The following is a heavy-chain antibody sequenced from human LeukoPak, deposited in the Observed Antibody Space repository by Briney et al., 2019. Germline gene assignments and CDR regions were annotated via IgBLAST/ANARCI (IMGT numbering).Heavy chain of an antibody. CDR3: ARTLGLAGKVFLDY. CDR2: IYHSGST. CDR1: GGSISSSNW. J-gene: IGHJ4*02. D-gene: IGHD6-19*01. V-gene: IGHV4-4*02. Sequence: SGTLSLTCAVSGGSISSSNWWSWVRQPPGKGLEWIGEIYHSGSTNYNPSLKSRVTISVDKSKNQFSLRLSSVTAADTAVYYCARTLGLAGKVFLDYWGQGTLVTVSS.